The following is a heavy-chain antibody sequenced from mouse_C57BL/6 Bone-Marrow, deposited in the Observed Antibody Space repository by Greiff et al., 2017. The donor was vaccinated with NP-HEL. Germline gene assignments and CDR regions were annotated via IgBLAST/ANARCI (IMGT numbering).Heavy chain of an antibody. V-gene: IGHV5-9-1*02. D-gene: IGHD1-1*01. CDR2: ISSGGDYI. CDR3: TRGDYYGTIFAY. CDR1: GFTFSSYA. J-gene: IGHJ3*01. Sequence: DVHLVESGEGLVKPGGSLKLSCAASGFTFSSYAMSWVRQTPEKRLEWVAYISSGGDYIYYADTVKGRFTISRDNARNTLYLQMSSLKSEDTAMYYCTRGDYYGTIFAYWGQGTLVTVSA.